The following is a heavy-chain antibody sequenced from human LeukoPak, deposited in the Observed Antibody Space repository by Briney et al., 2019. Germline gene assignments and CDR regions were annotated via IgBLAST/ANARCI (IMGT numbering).Heavy chain of an antibody. CDR2: IFYSGST. Sequence: SETLSLTCTVSGGSISSSSYYWGWIRQPPGKGLEWIGSIFYSGSTYYNPSLKSRVTISVDTSKNQFSLKLSSVTAADTAVYYCARGRRLYYYDSSGYYSDDYWGQGTLVTVSS. CDR1: GGSISSSSYY. J-gene: IGHJ4*02. D-gene: IGHD3-22*01. V-gene: IGHV4-39*07. CDR3: ARGRRLYYYDSSGYYSDDY.